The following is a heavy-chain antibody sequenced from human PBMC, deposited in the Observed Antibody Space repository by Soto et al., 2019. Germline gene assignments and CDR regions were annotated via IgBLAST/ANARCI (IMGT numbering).Heavy chain of an antibody. CDR2: ISTDASST. Sequence: EVQLVESGGGLVQPGGSLRLSCAASGFTFSSYWMHWVRQAPGKRLVWVSSISTDASSTSYADPVKGRFTISRDNAKNRLYMQMNSVRAEDTAVYYCARLPNKSPQNWGQGTLVIVSP. J-gene: IGHJ1*01. CDR1: GFTFSSYW. CDR3: ARLPNKSPQN. V-gene: IGHV3-74*01.